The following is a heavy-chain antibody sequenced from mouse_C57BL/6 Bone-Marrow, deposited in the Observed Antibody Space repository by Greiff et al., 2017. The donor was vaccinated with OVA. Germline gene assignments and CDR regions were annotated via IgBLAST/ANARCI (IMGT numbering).Heavy chain of an antibody. CDR1: GYTFTDYY. Sequence: VQLQQSGPELVKPGASVKISCKASGYTFTDYYMNWVKQSHGKSLEWIGDINPNNGGTSYNQKFKGKATLTVDKSSSTAYMELRSLTSEDSAVYYCAREFITTVVSHFDYWGQGTTLTVSS. CDR2: INPNNGGT. CDR3: AREFITTVVSHFDY. D-gene: IGHD1-1*01. J-gene: IGHJ2*01. V-gene: IGHV1-26*01.